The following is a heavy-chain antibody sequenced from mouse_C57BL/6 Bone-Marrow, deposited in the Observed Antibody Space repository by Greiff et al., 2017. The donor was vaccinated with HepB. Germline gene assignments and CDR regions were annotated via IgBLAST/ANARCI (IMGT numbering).Heavy chain of an antibody. V-gene: IGHV5-12*01. CDR3: ARHDEEAWFAY. CDR2: ISNGGGST. CDR1: GFTFSDYY. Sequence: EVQVVESGGGLVQPGGSLKLSCAASGFTFSDYYMYWVRQTPEKRLEWVAYISNGGGSTYYPDTVKGRFTISRDNDKNTLYMQMSRLKSEDTAMYYCARHDEEAWFAYWGQGTLVTVSA. J-gene: IGHJ3*01.